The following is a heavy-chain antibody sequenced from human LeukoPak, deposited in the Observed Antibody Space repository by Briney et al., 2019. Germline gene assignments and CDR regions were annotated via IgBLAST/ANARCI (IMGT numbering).Heavy chain of an antibody. CDR1: GFTFNSYA. D-gene: IGHD3-10*01. CDR2: ISGSGGST. V-gene: IGHV3-23*01. CDR3: AKASEYYGSGSYLIGGFY. J-gene: IGHJ4*02. Sequence: GGSLRLSCAASGFTFNSYAMSWVRQAPGKGLEWVSAISGSGGSTYYADSVKGRFTISRDNSKNTLYLQMNSLRAEDTALYYCAKASEYYGSGSYLIGGFYWGQGTLVTVSS.